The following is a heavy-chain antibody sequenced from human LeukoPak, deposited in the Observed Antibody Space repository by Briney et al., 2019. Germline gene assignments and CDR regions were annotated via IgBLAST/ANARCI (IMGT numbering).Heavy chain of an antibody. CDR3: ARYCSSSRCLYYYHMDV. CDR2: ISSGSSYI. CDR1: GFTFSTYS. J-gene: IGHJ6*03. Sequence: GGSLRLSCAASGFTFSTYSMNWVRQAPGKGLEWVSSISSGSSYIYYADSVKGRFTISRDDAENSLYLQMNSLRAEDTAVYYCARYCSSSRCLYYYHMDVWGKGATVTVSS. V-gene: IGHV3-21*01. D-gene: IGHD2-2*01.